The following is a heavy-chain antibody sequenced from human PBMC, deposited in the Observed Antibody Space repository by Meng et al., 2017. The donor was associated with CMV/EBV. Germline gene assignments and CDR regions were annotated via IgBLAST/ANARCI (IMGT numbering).Heavy chain of an antibody. D-gene: IGHD2-2*01. V-gene: IGHV1-69*05. Sequence: SVKVSCKASGYTFTGYYMHWVRQAPGQGLEWMGGIIPIFGTANYAQKFQGRVTITTDESTSTAYMELSSLRSEDTAVYYCATQPLYCSSTSCYFSYWGQGTLVTVSS. J-gene: IGHJ4*02. CDR3: ATQPLYCSSTSCYFSY. CDR2: IIPIFGTA. CDR1: GYTFTGYY.